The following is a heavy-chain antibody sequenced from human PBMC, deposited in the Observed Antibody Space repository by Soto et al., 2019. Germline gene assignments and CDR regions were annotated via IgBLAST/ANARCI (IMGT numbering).Heavy chain of an antibody. CDR2: IIPIFGTA. V-gene: IGHV1-69*13. CDR1: GGTFSSYA. Sequence: GASVKVSCKASGGTFSSYAISWVRQAPGQGLEWMGGIIPIFGTANYAQKFQGRVTITADESTSTAYMELSSLRSEDTAVYYCSRVDPGETSPFDHWGQGTLVPVS. CDR3: SRVDPGETSPFDH. J-gene: IGHJ4*02. D-gene: IGHD3-10*01.